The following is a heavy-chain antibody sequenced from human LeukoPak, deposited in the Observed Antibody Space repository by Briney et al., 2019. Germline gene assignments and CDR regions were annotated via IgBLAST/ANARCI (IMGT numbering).Heavy chain of an antibody. V-gene: IGHV1-2*02. CDR1: GYTFTSYG. Sequence: GASVKVSCKASGYTFTSYGISWVRQAPGQGLEWMGWINPNSGGTNYAQKFQGRVTMTRDTSISTAYMELSRLRSEDTAVYYCARGGGYSGYDIRIRSNWFDPWGQGTLVTVSS. CDR3: ARGGGYSGYDIRIRSNWFDP. CDR2: INPNSGGT. D-gene: IGHD5-12*01. J-gene: IGHJ5*02.